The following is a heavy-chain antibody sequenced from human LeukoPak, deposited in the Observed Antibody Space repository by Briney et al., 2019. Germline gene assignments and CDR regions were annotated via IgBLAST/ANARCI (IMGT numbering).Heavy chain of an antibody. Sequence: GGSLRLSCAASGFTFSSYAMSWVRQAPGKGLEWVSAISGSGDSTYYADSVKGRFTISRDNSKNTLYLQMNSLRAEDTALYHCARVSRYCSSTSCYALDYWGQGTLVTVSS. CDR2: ISGSGDST. D-gene: IGHD2-2*01. CDR1: GFTFSSYA. J-gene: IGHJ4*02. CDR3: ARVSRYCSSTSCYALDY. V-gene: IGHV3-23*01.